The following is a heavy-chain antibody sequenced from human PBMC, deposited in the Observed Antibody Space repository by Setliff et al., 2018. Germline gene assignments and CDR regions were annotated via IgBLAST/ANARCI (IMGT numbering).Heavy chain of an antibody. J-gene: IGHJ5*02. V-gene: IGHV4-31*03. CDR2: IFYNGNT. CDR1: GDFISSGGYT. D-gene: IGHD3-22*01. CDR3: ARASHSYGSPNWFDP. Sequence: KTSETLSLTCNVSGDFISSGGYTWNWIRQHPEMGLEWIEYIFYNGNTFYNPSLQSRVTISVDTSKNQFSLKLTSLNAADSAVYYCARASHSYGSPNWFDPWGPGTLVTVSS.